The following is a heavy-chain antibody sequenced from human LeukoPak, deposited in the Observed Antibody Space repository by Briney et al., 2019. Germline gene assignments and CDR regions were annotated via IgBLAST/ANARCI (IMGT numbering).Heavy chain of an antibody. J-gene: IGHJ4*02. Sequence: SQTLSLTCAISGDSVSSNSVAWNWIRQSPSRGLGWLGRTYYRSKWYNDYAVSVKRRITINADTSKNQFSLQLNSVTPEDTAVYYCARKVTTAGKGSFDYWGQGTLSPSPQ. D-gene: IGHD6-13*01. CDR3: ARKVTTAGKGSFDY. CDR1: GDSVSSNSVA. V-gene: IGHV6-1*01. CDR2: TYYRSKWYN.